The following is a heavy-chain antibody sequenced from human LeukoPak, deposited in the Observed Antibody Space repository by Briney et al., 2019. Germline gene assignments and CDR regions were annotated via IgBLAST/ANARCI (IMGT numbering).Heavy chain of an antibody. CDR1: GGSISSGGYS. Sequence: KPSQTLSLTCAVSGGSISSGGYSWSWIRQPPGKGLEWIGYIYHSGSTHYNPSLKSRVTISVDRSKNQFSLKLSSVTAADTAVYYCARGIRVATILDYWGQGTLVTVSS. D-gene: IGHD5-12*01. J-gene: IGHJ4*02. V-gene: IGHV4-30-2*01. CDR3: ARGIRVATILDY. CDR2: IYHSGST.